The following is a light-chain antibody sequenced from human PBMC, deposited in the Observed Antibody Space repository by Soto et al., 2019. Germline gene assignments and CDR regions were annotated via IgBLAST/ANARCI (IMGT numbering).Light chain of an antibody. CDR1: SSNIGAGYD. V-gene: IGLV1-40*01. CDR2: ANG. J-gene: IGLJ1*01. Sequence: QSLLAQPPSVSLAPGQRVTISCTGSSSNIGAGYDVHWYHQLPGTAPKLLIYANGNRPSGVPDRFSGSKSGTSASLAITGLQAEDEADYYCQSYDRSLSGYVLGTGTKVTAL. CDR3: QSYDRSLSGYV.